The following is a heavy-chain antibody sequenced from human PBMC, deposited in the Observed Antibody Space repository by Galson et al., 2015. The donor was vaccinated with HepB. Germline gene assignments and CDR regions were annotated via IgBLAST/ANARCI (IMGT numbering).Heavy chain of an antibody. CDR1: GYTFTSYY. J-gene: IGHJ3*02. D-gene: IGHD3-22*01. CDR3: ARGLHYDSSGHDAFDI. CDR2: INPSGGST. Sequence: SVKVSCKASGYTFTSYYMHWVRQAPGQGLEWMGIINPSGGSTSYAQKFQGRVTMTRDTSTSTVYMELSSLRSEDTAVYYCARGLHYDSSGHDAFDIWGQGTMVTVSS. V-gene: IGHV1-46*03.